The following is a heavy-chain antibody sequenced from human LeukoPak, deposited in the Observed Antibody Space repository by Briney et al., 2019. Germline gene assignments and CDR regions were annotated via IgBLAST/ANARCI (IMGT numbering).Heavy chain of an antibody. CDR1: GYTFTSYD. V-gene: IGHV1-8*01. J-gene: IGHJ4*02. CDR2: MNPNSGNT. Sequence: ASVKVSCKASGYTFTSYDINWVRQATGQGLEWMGWMNPNSGNTGYAQKLQGRVTMTTDTSTSTAYMELRSLRSDDTAVYYCARDWTWIQLWQDYWGQGTLVTVSS. CDR3: ARDWTWIQLWQDY. D-gene: IGHD5-18*01.